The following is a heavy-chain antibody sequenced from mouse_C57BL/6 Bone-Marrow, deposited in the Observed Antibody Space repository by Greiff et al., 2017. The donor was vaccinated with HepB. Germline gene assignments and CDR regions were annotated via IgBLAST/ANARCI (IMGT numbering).Heavy chain of an antibody. Sequence: QVQLQQSGAELARPGASVKLSCKASGYTFTSYGISWVKQSTGQGLEWIGEIYPRSGNTYYNEKFKGKATLTADKSSSTAYMELRSLTSEDSAVFFCAREGYWAMDYWGQGTSVTVSS. J-gene: IGHJ4*01. CDR3: AREGYWAMDY. CDR2: IYPRSGNT. D-gene: IGHD3-2*02. V-gene: IGHV1-81*01. CDR1: GYTFTSYG.